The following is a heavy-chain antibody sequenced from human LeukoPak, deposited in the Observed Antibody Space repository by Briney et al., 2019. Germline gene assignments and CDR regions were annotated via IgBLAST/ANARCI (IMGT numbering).Heavy chain of an antibody. J-gene: IGHJ5*02. D-gene: IGHD1-26*01. V-gene: IGHV3-21*01. CDR3: AEGGSYGGWFDP. Sequence: GGSLRLSCAASGFTFSSYSMNWVRQAPGKGLEWVSSISSSSSYIYYADSVKGRFTISRDNAKNSLYLQMNSLRAEDTAVYYCAEGGSYGGWFDPWGQGTLVTVSS. CDR2: ISSSSSYI. CDR1: GFTFSSYS.